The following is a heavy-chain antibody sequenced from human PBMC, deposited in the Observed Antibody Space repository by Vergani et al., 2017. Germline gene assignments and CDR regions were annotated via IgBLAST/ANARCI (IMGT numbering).Heavy chain of an antibody. CDR1: GGSFSGYY. V-gene: IGHV4-34*01. Sequence: QVQLQQWGAGLLKPSETLSLTCAVYGGSFSGYYWSWIRQPPGKGLEWIGEITHSGSTNYNPTLKSRVTISVETSKNKFSLKLSSVTAADTAVYYCARGGIAAAGEPGGSYYYYYMDVWGKGTTVTVSS. D-gene: IGHD6-13*01. CDR2: ITHSGST. CDR3: ARGGIAAAGEPGGSYYYYYMDV. J-gene: IGHJ6*03.